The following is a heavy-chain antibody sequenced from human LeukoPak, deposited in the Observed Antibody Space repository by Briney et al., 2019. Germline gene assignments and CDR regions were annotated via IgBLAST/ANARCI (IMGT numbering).Heavy chain of an antibody. J-gene: IGHJ4*02. CDR2: IYPGDSDT. CDR3: ARPRYYYDSSGYYYI. D-gene: IGHD3-22*01. CDR1: GYSFTSYW. V-gene: IGHV5-51*01. Sequence: GESLKISCQGSGYSFTSYWIGWVRQMPGKGLEWMGIIYPGDSDTRYSPSFQGQVTISADKSISTAYLQWSSLKASDTAMYYCARPRYYYDSSGYYYIWGQGTLVTVSS.